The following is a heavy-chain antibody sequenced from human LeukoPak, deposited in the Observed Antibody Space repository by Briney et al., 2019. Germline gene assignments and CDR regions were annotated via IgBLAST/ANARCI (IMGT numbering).Heavy chain of an antibody. CDR1: GGTFSSYT. V-gene: IGHV1-69*02. Sequence: GSSVKVSCKASGGTFSSYTITWVRQAPGQGLEWMGRIIPILGKPNYVQKFQGRVTITADKPTSTAYMELSSLRSEDTAVYYCFGNYYGMDVWGQGTTVTVSS. D-gene: IGHD1-14*01. CDR2: IIPILGKP. CDR3: FGNYYGMDV. J-gene: IGHJ6*02.